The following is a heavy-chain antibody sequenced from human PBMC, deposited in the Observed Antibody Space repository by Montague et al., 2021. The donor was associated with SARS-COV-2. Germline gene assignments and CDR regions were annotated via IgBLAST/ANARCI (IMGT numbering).Heavy chain of an antibody. J-gene: IGHJ4*02. CDR3: AKDLYDYVWGSYRSTGACNDY. CDR1: GFTFSSYG. D-gene: IGHD3-16*02. V-gene: IGHV3-30*18. Sequence: SLRLSCAASGFTFSSYGMHWVRQAPGKGLEWVAVISYDGSNKYYADSVKGRFTISRDNSKNTLYLQMNSLGAEDTAVYYCAKDLYDYVWGSYRSTGACNDYWGQGTLVTVSS. CDR2: ISYDGSNK.